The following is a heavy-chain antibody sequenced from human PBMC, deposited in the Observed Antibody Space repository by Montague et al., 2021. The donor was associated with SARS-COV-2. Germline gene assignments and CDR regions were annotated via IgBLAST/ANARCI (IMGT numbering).Heavy chain of an antibody. V-gene: IGHV3-33*01. Sequence: SLRLSCAASGFTFSSYGMHWVRQAPGKGLEWVALIWYDGSNKYYADSVKGRFTISRDNSKNTLYLQMNSLRAEDTAVYYCGRDKPLWYFDLWGRGTLVTVSS. CDR1: GFTFSSYG. CDR3: GRDKPLWYFDL. J-gene: IGHJ2*01. CDR2: IWYDGSNK.